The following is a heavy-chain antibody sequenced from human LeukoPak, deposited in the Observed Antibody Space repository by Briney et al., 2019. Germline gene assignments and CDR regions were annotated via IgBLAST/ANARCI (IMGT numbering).Heavy chain of an antibody. J-gene: IGHJ4*02. CDR2: IRYNGSNK. Sequence: GSLRLSCAASGFTLSSYGMHWVRQAPGKGLEWVAFIRYNGSNKYYADSVKGRFTISRDNSKNTLYLQMNSLRAEDTAVYYCARWGYYDSSGYNYPAYWGQGTLVTVSS. CDR3: ARWGYYDSSGYNYPAY. CDR1: GFTLSSYG. D-gene: IGHD3-22*01. V-gene: IGHV3-30*02.